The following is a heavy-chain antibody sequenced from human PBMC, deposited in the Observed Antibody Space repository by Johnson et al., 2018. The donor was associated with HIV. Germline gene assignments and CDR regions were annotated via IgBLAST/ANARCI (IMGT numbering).Heavy chain of an antibody. J-gene: IGHJ3*02. CDR3: TTDPIAAAGPDAFDI. Sequence: VQLVESGGGLVPPGGSLRLSCAASGFTVSSNYMSWVRQAPGKGLEWVSVIYSGGSTYYADSVKGRFTISRDNAKNSLYLQMTSLKTEDTAVYYCTTDPIAAAGPDAFDIWGQGTVVTVSS. CDR2: IYSGGST. D-gene: IGHD6-13*01. CDR1: GFTVSSNY. V-gene: IGHV3-66*01.